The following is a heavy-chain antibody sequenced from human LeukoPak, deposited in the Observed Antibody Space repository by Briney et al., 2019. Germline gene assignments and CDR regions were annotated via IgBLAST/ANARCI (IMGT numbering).Heavy chain of an antibody. CDR3: ARSRTQLWSNNWFDP. CDR2: IYYSGST. J-gene: IGHJ5*02. CDR1: GGSISSYY. D-gene: IGHD5-18*01. V-gene: IGHV4-59*01. Sequence: SETLSLTCTVSGGSISSYYWSWIRQPPGKGLEWIGYIYYSGSTNYNPSLKSRVTISVDTSKNQFSLKLSSVTAADTAVYYCARSRTQLWSNNWFDPWGQGTLVTVSS.